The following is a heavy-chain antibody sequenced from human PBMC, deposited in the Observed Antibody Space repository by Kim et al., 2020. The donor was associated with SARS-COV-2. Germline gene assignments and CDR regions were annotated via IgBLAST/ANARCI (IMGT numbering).Heavy chain of an antibody. V-gene: IGHV3-23*01. CDR2: ITSTGGTT. Sequence: GGSLRLSCAASGLTFSNHDMAWLRQVPGKGLEWVSGITSTGGTTDYADSVKGRFTISRDNSKNTLSLHMDSLRPEDTAVYFCAKGVWTVTRTTVTFDIWG. J-gene: IGHJ3*02. CDR1: GLTFSNHD. CDR3: AKGVWTVTRTTVTFDI. D-gene: IGHD1-1*01.